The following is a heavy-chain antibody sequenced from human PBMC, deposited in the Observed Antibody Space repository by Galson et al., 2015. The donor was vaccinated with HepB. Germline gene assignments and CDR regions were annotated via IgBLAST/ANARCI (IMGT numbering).Heavy chain of an antibody. Sequence: SLRLSCAASGFTFSSYAVHWVRQAPGKGLEWVSYISSSSSTIYYADSVKGRFTISRDNAKNSLYLQMNSLRAEDTAVYYCARGAYYDSSGYADYWGQGTLVTVSS. J-gene: IGHJ4*02. D-gene: IGHD3-22*01. CDR1: GFTFSSYA. CDR3: ARGAYYDSSGYADY. V-gene: IGHV3-48*01. CDR2: ISSSSSTI.